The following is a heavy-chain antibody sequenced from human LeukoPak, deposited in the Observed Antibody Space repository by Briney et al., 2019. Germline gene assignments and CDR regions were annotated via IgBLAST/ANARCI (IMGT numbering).Heavy chain of an antibody. Sequence: ASVKVSCKASGYTFTSYYMHWVRQAPGQGLEWMGIINPSGGSTSYAQKFQGRVTMTRDTSTSTVYMELSSLRSEDTAVYYCARDHHAYYDFWSGYYRRQGPHYFDYWGQGTLVTVSS. V-gene: IGHV1-46*01. CDR1: GYTFTSYY. J-gene: IGHJ4*02. CDR2: INPSGGST. CDR3: ARDHHAYYDFWSGYYRRQGPHYFDY. D-gene: IGHD3-3*01.